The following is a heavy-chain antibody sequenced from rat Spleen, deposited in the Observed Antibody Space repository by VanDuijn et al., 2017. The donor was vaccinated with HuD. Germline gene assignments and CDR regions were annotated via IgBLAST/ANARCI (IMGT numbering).Heavy chain of an antibody. V-gene: IGHV3-1*01. D-gene: IGHD1-12*02. CDR1: GDSISSNF. Sequence: VQLQESGPGLVKPSQSLSLTCSVTGDSISSNFWGWIRKFPGNKMEWMGYISYSGSTDYNPPLKSRISITRATSKNQFFLQLNSVTTEDTANYYCARRRYDGTYYLYWGQGVMVTVSS. CDR2: ISYSGST. CDR3: ARRRYDGTYYLY. J-gene: IGHJ2*01.